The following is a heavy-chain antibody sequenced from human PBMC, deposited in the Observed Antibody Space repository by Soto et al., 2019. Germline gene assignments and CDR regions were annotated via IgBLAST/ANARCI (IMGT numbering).Heavy chain of an antibody. V-gene: IGHV1-69*01. CDR3: ARDPVVVVAATPNYYYGMDV. Sequence: QVQLVQSGAEVKKPGSSVKVSCKASRGTFSSYAISWVRQAPGQGLEWMGGIIPIFGTANYAQKFQGRVTITADESTSTAYMELSSLRSEDTAVYYCARDPVVVVAATPNYYYGMDVWGQGTTVTVSS. CDR1: RGTFSSYA. D-gene: IGHD2-15*01. J-gene: IGHJ6*02. CDR2: IIPIFGTA.